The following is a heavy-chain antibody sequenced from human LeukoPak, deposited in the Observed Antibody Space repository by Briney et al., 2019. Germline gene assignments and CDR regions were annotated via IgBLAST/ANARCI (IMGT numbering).Heavy chain of an antibody. CDR2: ISGSGGST. V-gene: IGHV3-23*01. D-gene: IGHD2-21*02. Sequence: PGGSLRLSCAAPGFTFSSYAMSWVRQAPGKGLEWVSAISGSGGSTYYADSVKGRFTISRDNSKNTLYLQMNSLRAEDTAVYYCAKDWGYCGGDCYPYYFDYWGQGTLVTVSS. J-gene: IGHJ4*02. CDR3: AKDWGYCGGDCYPYYFDY. CDR1: GFTFSSYA.